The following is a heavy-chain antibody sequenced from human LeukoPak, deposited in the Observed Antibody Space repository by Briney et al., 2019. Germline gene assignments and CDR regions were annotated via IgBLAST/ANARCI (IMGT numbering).Heavy chain of an antibody. V-gene: IGHV4-34*01. CDR3: ASAVVTAIYDY. CDR2: TNHSGST. CDR1: GGSFSGYY. D-gene: IGHD2-21*02. J-gene: IGHJ4*02. Sequence: PSETLSLTCAVYGGSFSGYYWSWIRQPPGKGLEWIGETNHSGSTNYNPSLKSRVTISVDTSKNQFSLKLSSVTAADTAVYYCASAVVTAIYDYWGQGTLVTVSS.